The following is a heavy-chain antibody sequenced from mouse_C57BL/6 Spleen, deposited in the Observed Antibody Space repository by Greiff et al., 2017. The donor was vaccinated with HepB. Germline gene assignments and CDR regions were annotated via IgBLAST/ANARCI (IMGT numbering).Heavy chain of an antibody. CDR3: ARGNYFDY. J-gene: IGHJ2*01. Sequence: VQLQQPGAELVMPGASVKLSCKASGYTFTSYWMHWVKQRPGQGLEWIGEIDPSDSYTNYNQKFKGKSTLTVDKSSTTAYMQLSSLTSEDSAVYDGARGNYFDYWGQGTTLTVSS. CDR1: GYTFTSYW. V-gene: IGHV1-69*01. CDR2: IDPSDSYT.